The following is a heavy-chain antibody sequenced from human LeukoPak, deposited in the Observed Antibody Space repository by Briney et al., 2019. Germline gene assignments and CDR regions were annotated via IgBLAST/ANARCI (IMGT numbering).Heavy chain of an antibody. V-gene: IGHV4-59*11. CDR3: ARAVSGSDYWFDP. J-gene: IGHJ5*02. CDR1: GGFMTGHY. Sequence: PSETLSLTCNVSGGFMTGHYWTWIRQTPGKGLEWIGCIFASGSTNYNPSLKSRVTMLVDTSKMQFSLNLRSLTTADTAVYFCARAVSGSDYWFDPWGQGTQVTVSS. CDR2: IFASGST. D-gene: IGHD5-12*01.